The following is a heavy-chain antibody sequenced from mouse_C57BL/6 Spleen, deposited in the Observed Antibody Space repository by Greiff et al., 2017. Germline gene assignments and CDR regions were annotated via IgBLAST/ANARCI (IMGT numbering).Heavy chain of an antibody. CDR2: ISYDGSN. CDR1: GYSITSGYY. CDR3: AREGTYCSNHYYFDY. Sequence: EVQLQESGPGLVKPSQSLSLTCSVTGYSITSGYYWNWIRQFPGNKLEWMGYISYDGSNNYNPSLKNRISITRDTSKTQFFLKLNSVTTEDTATYDCAREGTYCSNHYYFDYWGQGTTLTVSS. V-gene: IGHV3-6*01. D-gene: IGHD2-5*01. J-gene: IGHJ2*01.